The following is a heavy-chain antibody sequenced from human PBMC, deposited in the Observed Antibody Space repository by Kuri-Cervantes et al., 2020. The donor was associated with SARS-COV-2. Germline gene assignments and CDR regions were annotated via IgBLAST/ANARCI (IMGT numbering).Heavy chain of an antibody. V-gene: IGHV3-73*01. CDR2: IRSKASSYAT. D-gene: IGHD2-21*01. Sequence: GESLKISCAASGFTFSGSAMHWVRQASGKGLEWVGRIRSKASSYATAYAASVKGRFTISRDDSKNTAYLQLNSLKTEDTAVYYCTGWRLSNCGGDCYSVEAYWGQGTLVTVSS. CDR3: TGWRLSNCGGDCYSVEAY. J-gene: IGHJ4*02. CDR1: GFTFSGSA.